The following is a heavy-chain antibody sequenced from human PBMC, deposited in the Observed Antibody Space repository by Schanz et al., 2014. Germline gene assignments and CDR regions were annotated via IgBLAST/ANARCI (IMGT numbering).Heavy chain of an antibody. V-gene: IGHV3-30*18. Sequence: QGQLGESGGGLVRPGGSLRLSCVASFSNFGHSFLPFFLPSPGKGLEWVAVISNDGSNKYYADSVKGRFTISRDNSKNTLYLQMNSLRTEDTAVYYCAKSGPDGSGNYHFDYWGQGTLVTVSS. CDR3: AKSGPDGSGNYHFDY. J-gene: IGHJ4*02. CDR1: FSNFGHSF. CDR2: ISNDGSNK. D-gene: IGHD3-10*01.